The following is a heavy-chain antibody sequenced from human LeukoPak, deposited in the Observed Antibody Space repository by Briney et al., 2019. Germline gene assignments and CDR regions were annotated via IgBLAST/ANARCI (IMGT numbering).Heavy chain of an antibody. CDR1: GFTFSSYW. D-gene: IGHD4-17*01. CDR2: INSDGSST. V-gene: IGHV3-74*01. Sequence: GGSLRLYCAASGFTFSSYWMHWVRQAPGKGLVWVSRINSDGSSTSYADSVKGRFTISRDNAKNTLYLQMNSLRADDTAVYYCARGGVTTVITHYYYGMDVWGQGTTVTVSS. J-gene: IGHJ6*02. CDR3: ARGGVTTVITHYYYGMDV.